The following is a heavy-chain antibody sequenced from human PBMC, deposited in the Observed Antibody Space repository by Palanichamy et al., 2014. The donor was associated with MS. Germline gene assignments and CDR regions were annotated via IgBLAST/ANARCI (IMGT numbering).Heavy chain of an antibody. CDR1: GASISNYY. Sequence: QVQLQESGPGLVKPSETLSLTCTVSGASISNYYWSWFRQPPGKGLEWIAYIRYSGDTNYNPSLKSRVTMSVDTSNNQFSLRLSSVTAADTAVYYCARHFGSGTYPLDYWGQGTLVTVSS. CDR2: IRYSGDT. D-gene: IGHD3-10*01. CDR3: ARHFGSGTYPLDY. V-gene: IGHV4-59*08. J-gene: IGHJ4*02.